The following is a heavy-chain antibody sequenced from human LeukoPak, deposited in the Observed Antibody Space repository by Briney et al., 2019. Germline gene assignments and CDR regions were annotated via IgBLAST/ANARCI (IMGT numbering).Heavy chain of an antibody. D-gene: IGHD3-10*01. CDR2: INTDGSST. J-gene: IGHJ6*02. CDR1: GFTFSNCW. Sequence: GGSLRLSCAASGFTFSNCWMHWVRQAPGKGLVWVSRINTDGSSTNYADSVKGRFTISRDNAKNSLYLQMNSLRAEDTAVYHCARGQGHNSGSYFYYGMDVWGQGTTVTVSS. CDR3: ARGQGHNSGSYFYYGMDV. V-gene: IGHV3-74*01.